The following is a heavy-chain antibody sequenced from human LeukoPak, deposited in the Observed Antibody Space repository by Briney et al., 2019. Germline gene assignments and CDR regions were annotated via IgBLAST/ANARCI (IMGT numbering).Heavy chain of an antibody. D-gene: IGHD3-22*01. V-gene: IGHV3-64*01. CDR2: ISSNGGST. CDR3: ARGYYDSSGYYYVGYFQH. CDR1: GFTFSSYA. J-gene: IGHJ1*01. Sequence: VGSLRLSCAASGFTFSSYAMHWVRQAPGKGLKYVSAISSNGGSTYYAKSVKGRFTISRDNSKNTLYLQMGSLRAEDMAVYYCARGYYDSSGYYYVGYFQHWGQGTLVTVSS.